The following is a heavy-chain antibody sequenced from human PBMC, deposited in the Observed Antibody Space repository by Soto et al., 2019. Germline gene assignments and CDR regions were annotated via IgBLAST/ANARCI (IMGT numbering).Heavy chain of an antibody. Sequence: QVQLVQSGAEVKKPGSSVKVSCKASGGTFSSYAISWVRQAPGQGLEWMGGIIPIFGTANYAQKFQGRVTITADKSQSTAYMELSSLRSEDTAVYYCARDLLYCSSTSCCGDWFDPWGQGTLVTVSS. D-gene: IGHD2-2*01. CDR2: IIPIFGTA. J-gene: IGHJ5*02. CDR1: GGTFSSYA. V-gene: IGHV1-69*06. CDR3: ARDLLYCSSTSCCGDWFDP.